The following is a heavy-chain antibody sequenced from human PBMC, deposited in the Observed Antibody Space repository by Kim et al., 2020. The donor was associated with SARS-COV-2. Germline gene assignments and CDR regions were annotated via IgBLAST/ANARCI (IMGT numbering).Heavy chain of an antibody. Sequence: NPSLKSRVTISVDTSKNQFSLKLSSVTAADTAVYYCARSGFGKPLVWFDPWGQGTLVTVSS. CDR3: ARSGFGKPLVWFDP. D-gene: IGHD3-10*01. V-gene: IGHV4-59*01. J-gene: IGHJ5*02.